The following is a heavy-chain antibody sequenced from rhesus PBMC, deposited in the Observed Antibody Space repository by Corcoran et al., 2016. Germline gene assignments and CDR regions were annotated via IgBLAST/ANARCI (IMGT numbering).Heavy chain of an antibody. CDR2: IYGSSTST. V-gene: IGHV4S10*01. CDR1: GGSISDSYR. CDR3: ARELYYYSGSYYYFDY. D-gene: IGHD3-16*01. J-gene: IGHJ4*01. Sequence: QVQLQESGPGVVKPSETLSLICAVSGGSISDSYRWSWIRQPPGKGLEWIGYIYGSSTSTNYNPSLKSRFTISKDTSKNQSSLKLSSVTAADTAVYYCARELYYYSGSYYYFDYWGQGVLVTVSS.